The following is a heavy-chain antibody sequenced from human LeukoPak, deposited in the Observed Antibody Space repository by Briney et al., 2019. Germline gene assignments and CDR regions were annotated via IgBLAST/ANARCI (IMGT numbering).Heavy chain of an antibody. D-gene: IGHD2-21*02. Sequence: GGSLSLSCAASGFTFSSYAMSWVRQAPGKGLEWVSAISGSGGSTYYADSVKGRFTISRDNSKNTLYLQMNSLRAEDTAVYYCAKGLICGGDCYASDYWGQGTLVTVSS. CDR2: ISGSGGST. CDR1: GFTFSSYA. V-gene: IGHV3-23*01. J-gene: IGHJ4*02. CDR3: AKGLICGGDCYASDY.